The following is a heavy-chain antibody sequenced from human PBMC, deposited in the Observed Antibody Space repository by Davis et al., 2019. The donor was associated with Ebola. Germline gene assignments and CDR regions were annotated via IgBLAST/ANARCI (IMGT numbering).Heavy chain of an antibody. CDR3: ARDSNDYSFDY. V-gene: IGHV3-23*01. CDR1: GFTFSTYV. D-gene: IGHD4-11*01. Sequence: PGGSLRLSCAAPGFTFSTYVVFWVRQAPGKGLEWVSSFRGSDGNTYYADSVKGRFTISRDNSKNTLYLQMNSLRAEDTAVYYCARDSNDYSFDYWGQGTLVTVSS. J-gene: IGHJ4*02. CDR2: FRGSDGNT.